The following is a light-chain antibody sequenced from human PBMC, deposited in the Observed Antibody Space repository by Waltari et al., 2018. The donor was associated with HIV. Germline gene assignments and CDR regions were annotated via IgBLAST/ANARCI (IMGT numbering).Light chain of an antibody. J-gene: IGKJ2*01. CDR3: HQYGNPPFT. Sequence: EMVLTQSPGTLSLSTGERATLSCRNSENVNNRYMAWYQLKPGQPPRLLLYAASNRAPGIPDRFSARGSGTDFTLTISRLEPEDFAVYSCHQYGNPPFTFGQGSKLEI. CDR2: AAS. V-gene: IGKV3-20*01. CDR1: ENVNNRY.